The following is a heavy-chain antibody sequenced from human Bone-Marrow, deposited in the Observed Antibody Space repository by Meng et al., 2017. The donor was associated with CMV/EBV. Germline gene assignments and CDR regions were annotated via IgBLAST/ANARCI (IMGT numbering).Heavy chain of an antibody. J-gene: IGHJ2*01. CDR2: IYYSGST. CDR3: ARTFDFWSGFSEWFFDL. V-gene: IGHV4-39*07. Sequence: ESLKISCTVSGGSISSSSYYWGWIRQPPGKGLEWIGSIYYSGSTNYNPSLKSRIAMSVDTSKNQFSLKLSSVTAADTAVYYCARTFDFWSGFSEWFFDLWGRGTLVTVSS. CDR1: GGSISSSSYY. D-gene: IGHD3-3*01.